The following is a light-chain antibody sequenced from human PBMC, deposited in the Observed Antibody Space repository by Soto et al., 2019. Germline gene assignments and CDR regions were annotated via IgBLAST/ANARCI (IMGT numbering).Light chain of an antibody. V-gene: IGKV3-15*01. J-gene: IGKJ1*01. Sequence: EILLTQSPGTRSLSPGERATLACRASQSVSSSLAWYGQKPGQAPRXLIYGASTTATGIPARLSGSGSRTEFTLTISSMQSEDSADYYCQQYNNRWMFGQGTQVDI. CDR3: QQYNNRWM. CDR1: QSVSSS. CDR2: GAS.